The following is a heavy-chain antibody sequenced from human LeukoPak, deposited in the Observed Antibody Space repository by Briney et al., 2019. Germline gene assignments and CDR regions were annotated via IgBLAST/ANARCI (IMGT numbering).Heavy chain of an antibody. J-gene: IGHJ6*02. CDR2: IWYDESNK. CDR1: GFTFSNYG. D-gene: IGHD5-18*01. CDR3: ARDVSRGYLRPLDV. V-gene: IGHV3-33*01. Sequence: LSGGSLRLSCAASGFTFSNYGMHWVRRAPDKGLDWVAVIWYDESNKYYADSVKGRFTISRDISKNTLNLQMNSLRVEDTAVYYCARDVSRGYLRPLDVWGQGTTVPVSS.